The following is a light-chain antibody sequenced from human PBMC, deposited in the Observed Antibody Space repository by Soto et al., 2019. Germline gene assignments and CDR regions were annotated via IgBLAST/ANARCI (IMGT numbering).Light chain of an antibody. CDR1: QSVSIND. Sequence: EIVLTQSPGTLSLSAWERSTLSFMASQSVSINDLAWYQQKPGQAPRLLIYGASTRATGIPDRFSGSGSGTDFTLTITTLQPEDFATYFCQQSNIMATFGQGTRLEI. CDR3: QQSNIMAT. V-gene: IGKV3-20*01. J-gene: IGKJ5*01. CDR2: GAS.